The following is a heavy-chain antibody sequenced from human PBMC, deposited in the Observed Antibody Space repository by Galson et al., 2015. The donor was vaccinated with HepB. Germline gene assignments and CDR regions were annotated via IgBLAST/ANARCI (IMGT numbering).Heavy chain of an antibody. V-gene: IGHV3-33*01. CDR1: GFTFSSYG. J-gene: IGHJ4*02. CDR2: IWYDGSNK. Sequence: SLRLSCAASGFTFSSYGMHWVRQAPGKGQEWVAVIWYDGSNKYYADSVKGRFTISRDNSKNTLYLQMNSLRAEDTAVYYCARVARAAAVGDYWGQGTLVTVSS. CDR3: ARVARAAAVGDY. D-gene: IGHD6-13*01.